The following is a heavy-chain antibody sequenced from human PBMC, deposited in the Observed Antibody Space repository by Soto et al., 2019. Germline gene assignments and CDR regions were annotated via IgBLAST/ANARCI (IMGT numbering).Heavy chain of an antibody. CDR1: GFTFSSYS. CDR3: ARDLRVATGCFDY. J-gene: IGHJ4*02. D-gene: IGHD5-12*01. CDR2: ISSSSNYI. V-gene: IGHV3-21*01. Sequence: EVQLVESGGGLVTPGGSLRLSCAASGFTFSSYSMNWVRQAPGKGLEWVSSISSSSNYIYYADSVKGRFTISWDNATNSLYLQMNSLRAEETAVYYCARDLRVATGCFDYWGQGTLVTVSS.